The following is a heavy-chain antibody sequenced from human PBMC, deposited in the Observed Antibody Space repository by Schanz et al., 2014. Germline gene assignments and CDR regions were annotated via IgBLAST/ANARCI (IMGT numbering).Heavy chain of an antibody. D-gene: IGHD3-22*01. J-gene: IGHJ4*02. CDR2: ISSSGSYI. Sequence: EGQLAESGGGLVQPGGSLRLSCAVSGFTVSSNHMSWVRQAPGKGLEWVSSISSSGSYIHYADSVKGRFTISRDNAKNTLYLQMNSLRAEDTAVYYCAKDPSHGDYDYYFGYWGQGTLVTVSS. V-gene: IGHV3-21*04. CDR3: AKDPSHGDYDYYFGY. CDR1: GFTVSSNH.